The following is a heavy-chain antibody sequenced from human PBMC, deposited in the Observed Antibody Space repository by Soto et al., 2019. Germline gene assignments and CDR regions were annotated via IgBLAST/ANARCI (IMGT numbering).Heavy chain of an antibody. V-gene: IGHV3-30*18. CDR1: GFTFRNFG. Sequence: PGGSLRLSCAASGFTFRNFGMHWVRQAPGKGLEWVAVISYDGTNKYYADSVKGRFTISRDNSKNTIYLQINSLRAEDTAIYYCAKDVPPFVVVNASGYWGQGTLVTVSS. D-gene: IGHD2-21*01. J-gene: IGHJ4*02. CDR2: ISYDGTNK. CDR3: AKDVPPFVVVNASGY.